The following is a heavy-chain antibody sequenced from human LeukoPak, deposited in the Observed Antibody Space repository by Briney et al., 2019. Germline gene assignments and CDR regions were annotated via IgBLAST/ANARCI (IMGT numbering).Heavy chain of an antibody. Sequence: PSETLSLTCAVYGGSFSGYYWSWIRQPPGKGLEWIGEINHSGSTNYNPSLKSRVTISVDTSKNQFSLKLSSVTAADTAVYYCARGLSLITGTTAVDATKGSLDYWGQGTLVTVSS. CDR3: ARGLSLITGTTAVDATKGSLDY. CDR2: INHSGST. D-gene: IGHD1-7*01. J-gene: IGHJ4*02. CDR1: GGSFSGYY. V-gene: IGHV4-34*01.